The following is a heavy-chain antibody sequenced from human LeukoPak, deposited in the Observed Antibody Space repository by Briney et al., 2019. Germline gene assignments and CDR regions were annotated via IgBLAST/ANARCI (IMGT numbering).Heavy chain of an antibody. Sequence: ASVKVSCKASGYTFTSYYMHWVRQAPGQGLEWMGIINPSGGSTSYAQKFQGRVTMTRDTSTSTVYMELSSLRSEDTAVYYCALQRLTSPKARPGAFDIWGQGTMVTVSS. CDR3: ALQRLTSPKARPGAFDI. CDR1: GYTFTSYY. D-gene: IGHD6-25*01. V-gene: IGHV1-46*01. CDR2: INPSGGST. J-gene: IGHJ3*02.